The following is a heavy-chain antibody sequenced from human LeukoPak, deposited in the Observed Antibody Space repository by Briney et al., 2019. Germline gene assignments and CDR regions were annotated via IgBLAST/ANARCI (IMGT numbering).Heavy chain of an antibody. Sequence: GESLKISCKGSGYSFTSYWIGWARQMPGKGLEWMGIIYPGDSDTRYSPSFQGQVTISADKSISTAYLQWSSLRASDTAIYYCARRAGYCSGGSCEYFEYWGQGTLVTVSS. D-gene: IGHD2-15*01. CDR3: ARRAGYCSGGSCEYFEY. J-gene: IGHJ4*02. V-gene: IGHV5-51*01. CDR2: IYPGDSDT. CDR1: GYSFTSYW.